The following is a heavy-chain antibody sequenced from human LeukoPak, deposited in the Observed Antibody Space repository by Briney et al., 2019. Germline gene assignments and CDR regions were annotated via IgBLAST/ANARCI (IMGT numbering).Heavy chain of an antibody. CDR1: GFTFSSYR. CDR3: ARDSIVGAIIGDY. V-gene: IGHV3-48*01. J-gene: IGHJ4*02. D-gene: IGHD1-26*01. CDR2: ISSSSSTI. Sequence: GGSLRLSCAASGFTFSSYRMNWVRQAPGKGLEWVSSISSSSSTIYYADSVKGRFTISRDNAKNSLYLQMNSLRAEDTAVYYCARDSIVGAIIGDYWGQGTLVTVSS.